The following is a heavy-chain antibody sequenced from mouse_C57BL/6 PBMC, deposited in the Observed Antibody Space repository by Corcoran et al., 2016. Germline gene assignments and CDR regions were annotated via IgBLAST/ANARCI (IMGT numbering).Heavy chain of an antibody. CDR3: ARSRDFPWFAY. J-gene: IGHJ3*01. V-gene: IGHV1-76*01. CDR2: IYPGSGNT. Sequence: QVQLKQSGAELVRPGASVKLSCKASGYTFTDYYINWVKQRPGQGLEWIARIYPGSGNTYYNEKFKGKATLTAEKSSSTAYMQLSSLTSEDSAVYFCARSRDFPWFAYWGQGTLVTVSA. CDR1: GYTFTDYY.